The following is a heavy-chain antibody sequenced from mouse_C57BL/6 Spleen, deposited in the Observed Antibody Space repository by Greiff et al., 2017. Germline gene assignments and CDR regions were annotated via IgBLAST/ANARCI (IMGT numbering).Heavy chain of an antibody. D-gene: IGHD2-1*01. CDR3: AREGGNYEAWLAY. Sequence: EVKLVESGPGLVKPSQSLSLTCSVPGYSITSGYYWNWIRQFPGNKLEWMGYISYDGSNNYNPSLKNRISITRDTSKNQFFLKLNSVTTEDTATYDCAREGGNYEAWLAYWGQGTLVTVSA. V-gene: IGHV3-6*01. CDR1: GYSITSGYY. J-gene: IGHJ3*01. CDR2: ISYDGSN.